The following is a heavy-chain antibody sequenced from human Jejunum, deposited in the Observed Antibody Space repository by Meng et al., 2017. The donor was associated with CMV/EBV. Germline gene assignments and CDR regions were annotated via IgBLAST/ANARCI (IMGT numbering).Heavy chain of an antibody. CDR1: GFTVSNDF. CDR2: IYNDENHGTT. CDR3: VRDPFQPWAY. J-gene: IGHJ4*02. V-gene: IGHV3-66*01. Sequence: VQLVESGGGVVQPGGSLRRSCAASGFTVSNDFISWVRQAPGKGLEWVSVIYNDENHGTTYYADSVKGRFTVSRDSSKNTVYLQMSSLGAEDTAIYYCVRDPFQPWAYWGQGTLVTVSS. D-gene: IGHD1-14*01.